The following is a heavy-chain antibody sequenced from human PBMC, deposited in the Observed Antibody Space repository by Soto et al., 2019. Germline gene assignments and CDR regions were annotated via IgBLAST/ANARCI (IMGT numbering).Heavy chain of an antibody. Sequence: VGSLRLSCAASGFTFSSYWMHWVRQAPGKGLVWVSRINSDGSSTSYADSVKGRFTISRDNAKNTLYLQMNSLRAEDTAVYYCARDPGAYDYGDYWGQGTLVTVSS. J-gene: IGHJ4*02. CDR3: ARDPGAYDYGDY. D-gene: IGHD3-16*01. CDR2: INSDGSST. CDR1: GFTFSSYW. V-gene: IGHV3-74*01.